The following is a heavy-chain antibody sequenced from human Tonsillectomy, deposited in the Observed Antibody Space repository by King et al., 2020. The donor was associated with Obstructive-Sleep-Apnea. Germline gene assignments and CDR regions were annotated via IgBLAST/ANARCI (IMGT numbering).Heavy chain of an antibody. CDR1: GFTFSSYA. CDR3: AKSPAEYCSGGSCYGMDV. D-gene: IGHD2-15*01. CDR2: ITCCGGNT. Sequence: VQLVESGGGLVQPGGSLRISCAASGFTFSSYAMSWVRQAPGRGLEWGSLITCCGGNTYFVVSIKDRFTISRDNSKNTLYLQMNSLRADDTAVYFCAKSPAEYCSGGSCYGMDVWGQGTTVTVSS. J-gene: IGHJ6*02. V-gene: IGHV3-23*04.